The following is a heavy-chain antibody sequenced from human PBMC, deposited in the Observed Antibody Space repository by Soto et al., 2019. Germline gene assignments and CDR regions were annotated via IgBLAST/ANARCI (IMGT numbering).Heavy chain of an antibody. Sequence: ETLSLTCAVYGGSFSGYHWSWIRQPPGKGLEWIGEIDHSGSANYNPSLKSRVTISVDTSKNQFSLNLRSVTAADTAVYFCARWSACGSSFDYWGQRLLVTVSS. CDR3: ARWSACGSSFDY. CDR2: IDHSGSA. CDR1: GGSFSGYH. J-gene: IGHJ4*02. V-gene: IGHV4-34*01. D-gene: IGHD3-16*01.